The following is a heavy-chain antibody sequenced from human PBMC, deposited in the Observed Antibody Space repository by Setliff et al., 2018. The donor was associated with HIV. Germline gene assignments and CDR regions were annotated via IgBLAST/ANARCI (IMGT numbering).Heavy chain of an antibody. CDR3: ARNSFPRTVTGTGPLFDS. CDR2: ISAYNGDT. J-gene: IGHJ4*02. D-gene: IGHD6-19*01. CDR1: GYTFTNYG. Sequence: GASVKVSCKASGYTFTNYGISWLRQAPGQGLEWMGWISAYNGDTKSTQKFQGRVTMTTDTSTTTAYLELRSLRSDVTAVYYCARNSFPRTVTGTGPLFDSWGQGTLVTVSS. V-gene: IGHV1-18*01.